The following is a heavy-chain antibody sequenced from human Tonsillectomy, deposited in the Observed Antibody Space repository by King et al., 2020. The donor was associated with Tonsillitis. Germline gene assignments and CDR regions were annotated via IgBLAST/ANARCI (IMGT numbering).Heavy chain of an antibody. D-gene: IGHD6-13*01. V-gene: IGHV3-13*05. CDR1: GLTFRSYD. Sequence: VQLVESGGGLVQPGGSLRLSCAASGLTFRSYDMHCVRQATGKGLEWVSAIGIAGDPFFPGSVKGRFTSSRENAKNSFDLQMNSLRAGDTAVYYCARVRGAAADAFDIWGQGTMVTVSS. J-gene: IGHJ3*02. CDR3: ARVRGAAADAFDI. CDR2: IGIAGDP.